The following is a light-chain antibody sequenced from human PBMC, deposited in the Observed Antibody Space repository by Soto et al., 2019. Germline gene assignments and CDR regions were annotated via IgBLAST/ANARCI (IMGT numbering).Light chain of an antibody. CDR2: KVS. CDR3: MQGSHWPPIT. J-gene: IGKJ5*01. V-gene: IGKV2-30*02. Sequence: DVAVTQSPLSLPVTLGQAASISCRSSQSLVHSDGNTYLSWFHQRTGQSPRRLIYKVSNRDSGVPDRFSGSGSGTDFTLKISRVEAEDVGVYYCMQGSHWPPITFGQGTRLEIK. CDR1: QSLVHSDGNTY.